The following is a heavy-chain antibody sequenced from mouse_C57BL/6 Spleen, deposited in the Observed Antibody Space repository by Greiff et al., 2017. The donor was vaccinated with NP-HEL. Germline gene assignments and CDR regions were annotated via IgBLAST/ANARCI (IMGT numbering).Heavy chain of an antibody. CDR2: IYPGSGST. CDR3: ARVVYYYGSSYFDY. V-gene: IGHV1-55*01. D-gene: IGHD1-1*01. J-gene: IGHJ2*01. Sequence: QVQLKQPGAELVKPGASVKMSCKASGYTFTSYWITWVKQRPGQGLEWIGDIYPGSGSTNYNEKFKSKATLTVDTSSSTAYMQLSSLTSEDSAVYYCARVVYYYGSSYFDYWGQGTTLTVSS. CDR1: GYTFTSYW.